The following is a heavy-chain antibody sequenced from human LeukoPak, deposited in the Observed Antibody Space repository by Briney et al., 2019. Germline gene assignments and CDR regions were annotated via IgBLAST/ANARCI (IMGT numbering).Heavy chain of an antibody. J-gene: IGHJ5*02. D-gene: IGHD2-2*01. V-gene: IGHV3-21*01. Sequence: PGGSLRLSCTASGFTFGSSGMHWVRQAPGKGLEWVSSISSSSGYIYYADSVKGRFTISRDNSKNTLYLQMNSLRAEDTAVYYCAKSGGRGTRYCSSTSCPFDPWGQGTLVTVSS. CDR3: AKSGGRGTRYCSSTSCPFDP. CDR2: ISSSSGYI. CDR1: GFTFGSSG.